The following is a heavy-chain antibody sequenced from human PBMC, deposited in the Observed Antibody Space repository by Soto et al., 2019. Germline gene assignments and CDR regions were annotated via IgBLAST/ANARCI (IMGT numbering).Heavy chain of an antibody. J-gene: IGHJ5*02. CDR3: ARVQNVVRGVRWFDP. V-gene: IGHV4-31*03. CDR2: IYYLGDT. D-gene: IGHD3-10*01. Sequence: ASETLSLTCTISGASISSGPFYWGWIRQHPGQGLERIGHIYYLGDTFYNPSLKSRAFISVDSSVNQFSLKLISVTAADTAVYYCARVQNVVRGVRWFDPWGQGILVTVSS. CDR1: GASISSGPFY.